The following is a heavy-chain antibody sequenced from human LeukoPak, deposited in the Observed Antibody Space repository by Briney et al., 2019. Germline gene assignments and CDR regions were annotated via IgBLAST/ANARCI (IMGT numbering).Heavy chain of an antibody. Sequence: SETLSLTCTVSGGSISSYYWSWIRQPPGKGLEWIGYIYYSGSTNYNPSLKSRVTISVDTSKNQLSLKLSSVTAADTAVYYCARVYDSSGYSIDYWGQGTLVTVSS. CDR2: IYYSGST. J-gene: IGHJ4*02. D-gene: IGHD3-22*01. V-gene: IGHV4-59*01. CDR1: GGSISSYY. CDR3: ARVYDSSGYSIDY.